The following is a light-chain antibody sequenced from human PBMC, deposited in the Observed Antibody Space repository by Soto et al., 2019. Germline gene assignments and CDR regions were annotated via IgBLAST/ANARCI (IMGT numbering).Light chain of an antibody. J-gene: IGKJ1*01. CDR1: QSISSG. CDR3: QPYNSYPWT. Sequence: DIQMTQSPSTLSASVGDRVTITCRASQSISSGLAWYQQKPGKAPKLLIYKASSLESGVPSRVSGSGSGTEFTLTISSLQPDDFATYYCQPYNSYPWTFSQGTKVEIK. CDR2: KAS. V-gene: IGKV1-5*03.